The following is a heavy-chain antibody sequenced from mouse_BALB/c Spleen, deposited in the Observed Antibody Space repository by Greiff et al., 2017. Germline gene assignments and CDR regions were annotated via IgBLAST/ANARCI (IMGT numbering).Heavy chain of an antibody. CDR3: AREDYRYDGADV. CDR1: GFSLTSYG. CDR2: IWAGGST. J-gene: IGHJ1*01. D-gene: IGHD2-14*01. V-gene: IGHV2-9*02. Sequence: VHLVESGPGLVAPSQSLSITCTVSGFSLTSYGVHWVRQPPGKGLEWLGVIWAGGSTNYNSALMSRLSISKDNSKSQVFLKMNSLQTDDTAMYYCAREDYRYDGADVWGAGTTVTVSS.